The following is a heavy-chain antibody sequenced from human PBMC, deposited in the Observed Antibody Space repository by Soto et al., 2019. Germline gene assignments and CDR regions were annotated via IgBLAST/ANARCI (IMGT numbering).Heavy chain of an antibody. Sequence: GGSLRLSCAASGFIFGSYTMNWVRQAPGKGLEWVSSISSSSFTLYYADSVKGRFSISRDNAKNSLYLQMNSLRDEDTAVYYCAKAIRGYYAPFDFWGQRT. CDR1: GFIFGSYT. CDR2: ISSSSFTL. V-gene: IGHV3-48*02. J-gene: IGHJ4*02. D-gene: IGHD3-22*01. CDR3: AKAIRGYYAPFDF.